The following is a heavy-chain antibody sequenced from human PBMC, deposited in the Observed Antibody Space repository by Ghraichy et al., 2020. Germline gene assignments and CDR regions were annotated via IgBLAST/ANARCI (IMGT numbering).Heavy chain of an antibody. CDR1: GYTFTSYG. V-gene: IGHV1-18*01. D-gene: IGHD6-13*01. CDR2: ISAYNGNT. CDR3: AREGALAAADGMDV. Sequence: SVKVSCKASGYTFTSYGISWVRQAPGQGLECMGWISAYNGNTNYAQQLQGRVTMTTDTSTSTAYMELRSLRSDDPAVYYCAREGALAAADGMDVWGQGTTVTVSS. J-gene: IGHJ6*02.